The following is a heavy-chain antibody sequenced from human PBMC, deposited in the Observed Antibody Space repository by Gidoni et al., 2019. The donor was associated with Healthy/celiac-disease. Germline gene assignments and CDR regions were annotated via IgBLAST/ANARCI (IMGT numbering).Heavy chain of an antibody. Sequence: EVQLVESGGGVVRPGGSLRLSCAASGFNCDDYGMSWVRQAPGKGLEWVTGINWNGGSTGYADSVKGRFTISRDNAKNSLYLQMNSLRAEDTALYHCARGKKSSSWYSDYYYYYMDVWGKGTTVTVSS. CDR1: GFNCDDYG. CDR3: ARGKKSSSWYSDYYYYYMDV. D-gene: IGHD6-13*01. J-gene: IGHJ6*03. V-gene: IGHV3-20*01. CDR2: INWNGGST.